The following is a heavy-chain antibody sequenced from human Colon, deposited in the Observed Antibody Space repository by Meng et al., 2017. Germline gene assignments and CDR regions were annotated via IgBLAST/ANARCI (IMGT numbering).Heavy chain of an antibody. D-gene: IGHD4-17*01. CDR1: GFTFSTSW. J-gene: IGHJ4*02. CDR2: IKQDGSEK. Sequence: GGSLRLSCVTSGFTFSTSWMSWVRLAPGVGLEVVANIKQDGSEKSYVDSVRGRFTISRDNAKNSLYLQMNSLRAEDTAVYYCARDLFLSGLRLAFDYWGQGTPVTVSS. CDR3: ARDLFLSGLRLAFDY. V-gene: IGHV3-7*01.